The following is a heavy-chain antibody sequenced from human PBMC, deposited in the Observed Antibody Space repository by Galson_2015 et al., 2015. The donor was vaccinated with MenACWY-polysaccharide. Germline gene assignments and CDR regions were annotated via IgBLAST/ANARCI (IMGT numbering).Heavy chain of an antibody. Sequence: SLRLSCAASGLTFSNWWMTWVRQAPGKGLEWVANINKEGREKHYVDSVEGRFTISRDNAKSSVYLQMNSLRVDDTAVYYCARGHYGMDVWGQGTTVTVS. CDR3: ARGHYGMDV. CDR2: INKEGREK. CDR1: GLTFSNWW. V-gene: IGHV3-7*01. J-gene: IGHJ6*02.